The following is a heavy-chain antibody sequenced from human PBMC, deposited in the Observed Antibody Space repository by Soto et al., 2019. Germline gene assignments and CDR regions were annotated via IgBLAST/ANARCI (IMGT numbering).Heavy chain of an antibody. CDR3: VRKAGASYMPAEYLQH. CDR2: IDHDGRST. Sequence: EVQLVESGGGLVQPGGSLRLSCAASGFSFSTYWMHWVRQGPGKGLVWVSRIDHDGRSTSYADSVKGRFTLSRDNAKNTLSLQMNRLPGEDTGVYYWVRKAGASYMPAEYLQHWCQGTLVTVSS. CDR1: GFSFSTYW. J-gene: IGHJ1*01. D-gene: IGHD2-2*01. V-gene: IGHV3-74*01.